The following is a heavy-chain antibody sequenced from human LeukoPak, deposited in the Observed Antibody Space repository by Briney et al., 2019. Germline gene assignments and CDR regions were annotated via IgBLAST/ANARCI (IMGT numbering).Heavy chain of an antibody. V-gene: IGHV4-59*01. D-gene: IGHD4-17*01. CDR3: AREDPQATVPEGMDV. CDR1: GGSISHYY. CDR2: IYYSGTT. Sequence: SETLSLTCTVSGGSISHYYWSWIRQSPGKGLEWIGYIYYSGTTNYSPSLKSRVTISVDTSRNQFSLQLRSVTAADTAVYYCAREDPQATVPEGMDVWGQGTTVIVSS. J-gene: IGHJ6*02.